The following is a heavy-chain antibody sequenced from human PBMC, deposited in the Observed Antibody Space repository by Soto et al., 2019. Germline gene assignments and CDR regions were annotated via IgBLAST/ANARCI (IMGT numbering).Heavy chain of an antibody. Sequence: EVQLVESGGGLVKPGGSLRLSCVASGFTFSSYSMNWVRQAPGKGLEWVSSISSSSSYIYYADSVKGRFTISRDNAKNSLYLQMNSLRAEDTAVYYCARDMVRPKGADLDYWGQGTLVTVSS. CDR3: ARDMVRPKGADLDY. V-gene: IGHV3-21*01. CDR2: ISSSSSYI. CDR1: GFTFSSYS. D-gene: IGHD3-10*01. J-gene: IGHJ4*02.